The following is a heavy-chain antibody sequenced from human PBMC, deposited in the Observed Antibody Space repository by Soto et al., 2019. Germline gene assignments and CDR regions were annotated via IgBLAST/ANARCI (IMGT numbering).Heavy chain of an antibody. Sequence: QVQLVQSGAEVKKPGASVKVSCKASGYTFISYAMHWVRQAPGHRLEWMGWINAGNGNTQYSQKFQGRVTITRDTSASTAYMGLSSLRSEDTAVYYCARRRPYSYGMDVWGQGSTVTVSS. V-gene: IGHV1-3*01. CDR1: GYTFISYA. CDR2: INAGNGNT. D-gene: IGHD2-21*01. J-gene: IGHJ6*02. CDR3: ARRRPYSYGMDV.